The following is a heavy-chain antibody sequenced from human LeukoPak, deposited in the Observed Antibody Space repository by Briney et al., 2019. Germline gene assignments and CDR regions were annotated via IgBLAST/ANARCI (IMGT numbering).Heavy chain of an antibody. CDR1: GYSISSGYY. D-gene: IGHD4-23*01. CDR2: IFYSGST. CDR3: TSAGDYGGRAGDY. J-gene: IGHJ4*02. Sequence: KASETLSLTCTVSGYSISSGYYWGWVRQPPGKGLEWIGNIFYSGSTYYNPSLKSRVTISVDTSKNQFSLKLSSVTAADTAVYYCTSAGDYGGRAGDYWGQGTLVTVSS. V-gene: IGHV4-38-2*02.